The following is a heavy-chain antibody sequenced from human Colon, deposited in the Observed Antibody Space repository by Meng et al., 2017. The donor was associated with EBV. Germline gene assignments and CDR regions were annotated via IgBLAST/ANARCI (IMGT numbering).Heavy chain of an antibody. CDR1: GWSFSGYY. D-gene: IGHD4-17*01. CDR2: ISHSGST. J-gene: IGHJ4*02. Sequence: QVQLQQWGAGLLKPSETLSHTCTVNGWSFSGYYWSWIRQPPGKGLEWIGEISHSGSTNYNPSLKSRVTISLDTSKNQFSLRLSSVTAADTAVYYCARYRLQNDYGDQLYYFDYWGQGTLVTVSS. CDR3: ARYRLQNDYGDQLYYFDY. V-gene: IGHV4-34*01.